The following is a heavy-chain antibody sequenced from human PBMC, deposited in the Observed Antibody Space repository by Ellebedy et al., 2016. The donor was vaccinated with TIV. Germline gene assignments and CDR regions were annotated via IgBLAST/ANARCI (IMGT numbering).Heavy chain of an antibody. CDR3: ARGWIQDYFDY. Sequence: GSLRLSCTVSGGSISSYYWSWIRQPPGKGLEWIGYIYYSGSTNYNPSLKSRVTISVDTSKNQFSLKLSAVTAADTAVYYCARGWIQDYFDYWGQGTLVTVSS. V-gene: IGHV4-59*01. J-gene: IGHJ4*02. CDR1: GGSISSYY. D-gene: IGHD5-18*01. CDR2: IYYSGST.